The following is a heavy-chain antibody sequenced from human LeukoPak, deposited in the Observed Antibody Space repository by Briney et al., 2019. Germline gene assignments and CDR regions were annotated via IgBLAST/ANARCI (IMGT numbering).Heavy chain of an antibody. Sequence: GASVKVSCKASSYTFTSYGISWVRQAPGQGLEWMGWISAYNGNTNYAQKLQGRVTMTTDTSTSTAYMELRSLRSDDTAVYYCARLCSSTSCYGRDAFDIWGQGTMVTVSS. J-gene: IGHJ3*02. D-gene: IGHD2-2*01. CDR2: ISAYNGNT. CDR1: SYTFTSYG. V-gene: IGHV1-18*01. CDR3: ARLCSSTSCYGRDAFDI.